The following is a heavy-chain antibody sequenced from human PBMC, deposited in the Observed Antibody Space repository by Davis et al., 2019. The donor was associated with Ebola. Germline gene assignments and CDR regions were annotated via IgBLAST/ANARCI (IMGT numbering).Heavy chain of an antibody. D-gene: IGHD1-1*01. CDR2: IYYSGST. Sequence: PSETLSLTCTVSGGSISSSSYYWGWIRQPPGKGLEWIGSIYYSGSTYYNPSLKSRVTISVDTSKNQFSLKLSSVTAADTAVYYCARGGRLEPLHDLDYWGQGTLVTVSS. CDR1: GGSISSSSYY. J-gene: IGHJ4*02. V-gene: IGHV4-39*07. CDR3: ARGGRLEPLHDLDY.